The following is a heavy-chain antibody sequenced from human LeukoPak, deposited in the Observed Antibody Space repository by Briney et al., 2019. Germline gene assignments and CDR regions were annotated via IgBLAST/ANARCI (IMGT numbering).Heavy chain of an antibody. J-gene: IGHJ4*02. Sequence: GESLKISCKSSGYSFSDHWVAWVRQMPGKGLGWMGLIYPGDSETRYRPSFQGQVTISADKSISTAYLQWSSLKASDTAMYYCARRTNYDFWSGSYDYWGQGTLVTVSS. V-gene: IGHV5-51*01. CDR2: IYPGDSET. D-gene: IGHD3-3*01. CDR3: ARRTNYDFWSGSYDY. CDR1: GYSFSDHW.